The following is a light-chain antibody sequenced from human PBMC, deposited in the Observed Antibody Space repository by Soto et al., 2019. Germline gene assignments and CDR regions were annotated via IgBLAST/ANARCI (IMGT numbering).Light chain of an antibody. CDR3: TSWTTSTTMI. CDR2: DVN. V-gene: IGLV2-14*03. CDR1: SSDIGAYNF. J-gene: IGLJ2*01. Sequence: QSALTQPASVSGSPGQSITISCTATSSDIGAYNFVSWYQQHPGKAPKLMLYDVNIRPSGVSNRFSGSKSGNTASLTISGLQAEDEADYYCTSWTTSTTMIFGGETKLTVL.